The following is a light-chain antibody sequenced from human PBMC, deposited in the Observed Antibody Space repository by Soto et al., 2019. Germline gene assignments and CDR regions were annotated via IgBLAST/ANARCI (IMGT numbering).Light chain of an antibody. Sequence: PGGRATLSCRASQSVSSYLAWYQQKPGQAPRLLIYDASNRATGIPARFSGSGSGTDFTLTISSLEPEDFAVYYCQQRSNWITFGQGTRLEIK. V-gene: IGKV3-11*01. CDR1: QSVSSY. J-gene: IGKJ5*01. CDR2: DAS. CDR3: QQRSNWIT.